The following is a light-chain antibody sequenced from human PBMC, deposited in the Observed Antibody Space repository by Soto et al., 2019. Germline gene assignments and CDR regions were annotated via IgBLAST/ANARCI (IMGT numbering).Light chain of an antibody. V-gene: IGKV3-20*01. J-gene: IGKJ2*01. CDR2: SAS. CDR1: ENVKSRY. CDR3: PQYGSSPDT. Sequence: EIVLTQSPGTLSLSPSDRATLSCRASENVKSRYLAWYQQKPGQAPRLLIYSASSRATGIPDRFSGSGSGTDFTLSISRLEPEDFALYYCPQYGSSPDTFGRGTKVEIK.